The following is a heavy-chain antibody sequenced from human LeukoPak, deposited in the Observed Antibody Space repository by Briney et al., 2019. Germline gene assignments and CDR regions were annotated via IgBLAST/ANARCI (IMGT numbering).Heavy chain of an antibody. D-gene: IGHD3-3*01. CDR3: ARDLTIFGVVIGHYGMDV. V-gene: IGHV3-21*01. Sequence: GRSLRLSCAASGFTFSSYSMNWVRQAPGKGLEWVSSISSSSSYIYYADSVKGRFTISRDNAKNSLYLQMNSLRAEDTAVYYCARDLTIFGVVIGHYGMDVWGQGTTVTVSS. CDR2: ISSSSSYI. J-gene: IGHJ6*02. CDR1: GFTFSSYS.